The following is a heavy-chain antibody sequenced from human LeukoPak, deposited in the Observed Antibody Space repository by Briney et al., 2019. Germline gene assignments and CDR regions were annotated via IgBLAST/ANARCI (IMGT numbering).Heavy chain of an antibody. CDR2: IYYSGSS. CDR3: ARRGDYFDY. Sequence: SETLSLTCTVSGGSISSYYWSGIRQPPGKGLEWIGYIYYSGSSNYNPSLKSRATISIDTSKNQFSLKLSSVTAADTAVYYCARRGDYFDYWGQGTLVTVSS. CDR1: GGSISSYY. V-gene: IGHV4-59*08. J-gene: IGHJ4*02.